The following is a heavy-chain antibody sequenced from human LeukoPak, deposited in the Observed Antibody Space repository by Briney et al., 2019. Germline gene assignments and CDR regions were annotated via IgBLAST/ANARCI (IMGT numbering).Heavy chain of an antibody. Sequence: GGSLRLSCAASGFTFSSYSMNWVRQAPGKGLEWVSYISSSSSTIYYADSVKGRFTISRDNAKNSLYLQMSSLRAEDTAVYYCARDNYPSGYDYYDSSGHTGWGQGTLVTVSS. V-gene: IGHV3-48*01. D-gene: IGHD3-22*01. J-gene: IGHJ4*02. CDR2: ISSSSSTI. CDR3: ARDNYPSGYDYYDSSGHTG. CDR1: GFTFSSYS.